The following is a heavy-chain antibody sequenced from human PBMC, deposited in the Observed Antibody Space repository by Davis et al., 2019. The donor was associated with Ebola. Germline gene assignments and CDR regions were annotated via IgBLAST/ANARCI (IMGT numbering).Heavy chain of an antibody. V-gene: IGHV4-31*03. CDR3: AREVVVVPAAIIWFDP. CDR1: GGSISSGGYY. Sequence: MPSEILSLTCTVSGGSISSGGYYWSWIRQHSGKGLEWIGYIYYSGSTYYNPSLKSRVTISVDTSKNQFSLKLSSVTAADTAVYYCAREVVVVPAAIIWFDPWGQGTLVTVSS. D-gene: IGHD2-2*01. J-gene: IGHJ5*02. CDR2: IYYSGST.